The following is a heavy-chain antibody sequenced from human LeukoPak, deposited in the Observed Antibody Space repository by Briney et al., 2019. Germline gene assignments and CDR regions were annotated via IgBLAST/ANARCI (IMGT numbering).Heavy chain of an antibody. CDR3: ARYDFWNGYFFDY. J-gene: IGHJ4*02. Sequence: PGGSLRLSCAASGFTISSNYMSGVRQAPGKGLEGVSVIYSGGSTYYADSVKGRFTISRDNSKNTLYLQMNSLRAEDTAVYYCARYDFWNGYFFDYWGQGTLVTVSS. D-gene: IGHD3/OR15-3a*01. CDR2: IYSGGST. V-gene: IGHV3-66*02. CDR1: GFTISSNY.